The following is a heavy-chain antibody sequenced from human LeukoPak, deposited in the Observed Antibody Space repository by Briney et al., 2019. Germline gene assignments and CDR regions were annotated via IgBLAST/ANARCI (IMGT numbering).Heavy chain of an antibody. V-gene: IGHV4-39*07. CDR3: ARYHSGYDDY. CDR1: GGSISSSSYY. Sequence: SETLSLTCSVSGGSISSSSYYWGWIRQPPGKGLEWIGSIYYSGSTYYNPSLKSRVTMSLDTSKSQFSLKLTSVTAADTAVYYCARYHSGYDDYWGQGTLVTVSS. D-gene: IGHD5-12*01. CDR2: IYYSGST. J-gene: IGHJ4*02.